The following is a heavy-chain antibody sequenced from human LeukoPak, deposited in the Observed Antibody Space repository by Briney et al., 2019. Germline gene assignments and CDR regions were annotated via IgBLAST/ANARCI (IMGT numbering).Heavy chain of an antibody. CDR1: GFTFDNYA. Sequence: GGSLRLSCAASGFTFDNYAMTWVRQAPGRGLEWISTISGSGYTTYYADSVKGRFTISRDNSKDTLSLQMNSLTAQDTAVYYCTRCPSSTSCDGLLLDYWGQGTLVTAS. D-gene: IGHD2-2*01. CDR2: ISGSGYTT. J-gene: IGHJ4*02. V-gene: IGHV3-23*01. CDR3: TRCPSSTSCDGLLLDY.